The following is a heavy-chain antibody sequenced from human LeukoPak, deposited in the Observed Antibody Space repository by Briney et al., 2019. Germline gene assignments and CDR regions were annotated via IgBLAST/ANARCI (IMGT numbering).Heavy chain of an antibody. CDR2: IRYDGSNK. V-gene: IGHV3-30*02. CDR3: AKAITMIVVISAFDI. J-gene: IGHJ3*02. D-gene: IGHD3-22*01. Sequence: GGSLRLSCAASGFTFSSYGMHWVRQAPGKGLEWVAFIRYDGSNKYYADSVKGRFTISRDNSKNTLYLQMNSLRAEDTAVYYCAKAITMIVVISAFDIWGQGTMVTVSS. CDR1: GFTFSSYG.